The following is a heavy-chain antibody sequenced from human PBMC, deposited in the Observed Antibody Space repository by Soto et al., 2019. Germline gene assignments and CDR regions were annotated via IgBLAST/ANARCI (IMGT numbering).Heavy chain of an antibody. Sequence: PGGSLRLSCAASGFTVSSNYVSWVRQAPGKGLEWVSVIYSGGSTYYADSVKGRFTISRYNSRNTVYLQMNSLRAEDTAVYYCARDAPSGFDAFDIWGQGTMVTVSS. D-gene: IGHD3-10*01. CDR2: IYSGGST. CDR3: ARDAPSGFDAFDI. V-gene: IGHV3-53*01. CDR1: GFTVSSNY. J-gene: IGHJ3*02.